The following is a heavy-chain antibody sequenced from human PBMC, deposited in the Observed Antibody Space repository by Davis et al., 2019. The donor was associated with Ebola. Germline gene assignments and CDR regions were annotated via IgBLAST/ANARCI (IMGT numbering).Heavy chain of an antibody. J-gene: IGHJ4*02. CDR2: IGVRGTT. CDR3: VKGTTACHV. D-gene: IGHD1-26*01. CDR1: GFTFRNYG. Sequence: PGGSLRLSCAASGFTFRNYGMTWVRQAPGRGLECVSAIGVRGTTDYAASVKGRFTISRDNSKNMLYLQMNTLRADDTAVYYCVKGTTACHVWGQGTLVTVSS. V-gene: IGHV3-23*01.